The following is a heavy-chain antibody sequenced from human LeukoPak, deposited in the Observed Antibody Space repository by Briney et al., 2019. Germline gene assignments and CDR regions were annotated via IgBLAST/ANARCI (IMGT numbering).Heavy chain of an antibody. CDR3: AKVGYDSSGYYLFDY. J-gene: IGHJ4*02. CDR1: GFTFDDYA. D-gene: IGHD3-22*01. CDR2: ISWNSGSI. V-gene: IGHV3-9*01. Sequence: GRSLRLSCAASGFTFDDYAVHWVRQAPGKGLEWVSGISWNSGSIGYADSVKGRFTISRDNAKNSLYLQMNSLRAEDTALYYCAKVGYDSSGYYLFDYWGQGTLVTVSS.